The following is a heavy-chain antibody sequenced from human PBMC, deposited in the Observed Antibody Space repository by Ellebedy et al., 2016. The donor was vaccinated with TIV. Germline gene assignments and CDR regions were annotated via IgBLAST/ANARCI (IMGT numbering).Heavy chain of an antibody. CDR3: ATDLFDP. V-gene: IGHV1-24*01. CDR1: GGTFSSYA. Sequence: AASVKVSCKASGGTFSSYAISWVRQAPGKGLEWMGGFDPEDGETIYAQKFQGRVTMTEDTSTDTAYMEPGSLRSEDTAVYYCATDLFDPWGQGTLVTVSS. CDR2: FDPEDGET. J-gene: IGHJ5*02.